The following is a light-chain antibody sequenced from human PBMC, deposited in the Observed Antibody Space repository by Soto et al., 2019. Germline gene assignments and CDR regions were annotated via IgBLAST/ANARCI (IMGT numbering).Light chain of an antibody. V-gene: IGKV3-20*01. CDR1: QSVSSSY. J-gene: IGKJ3*01. CDR3: QQYGSSRVT. CDR2: GAS. Sequence: EIVLTQSPGTLSFSPGERATLSCRASQSVSSSYLAWYQQKPGQAPRLLIYGASSRATGIPDRFSGSGSGTDFTLTLSRLEPEDFAVYYCQQYGSSRVTFGPGTKVAIK.